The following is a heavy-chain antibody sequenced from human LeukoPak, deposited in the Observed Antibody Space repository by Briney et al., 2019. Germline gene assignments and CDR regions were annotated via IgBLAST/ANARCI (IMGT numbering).Heavy chain of an antibody. V-gene: IGHV4-59*08. J-gene: IGHJ4*02. CDR2: IYYSGST. CDR1: GGSISSYY. D-gene: IGHD2-2*01. CDR3: ARHAIEESSVDCSSTSSPPLDY. Sequence: SETLSLTCTVSGGSISSYYWSWIRQPPGKGLEWIGYIYYSGSTNYNPSLKSRVTISVDTSKNQFSLKLSSVTAADTAVYYCARHAIEESSVDCSSTSSPPLDYWGQGPLVTVSS.